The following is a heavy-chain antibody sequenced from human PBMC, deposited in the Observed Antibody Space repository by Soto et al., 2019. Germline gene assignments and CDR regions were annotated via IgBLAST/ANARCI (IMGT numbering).Heavy chain of an antibody. J-gene: IGHJ4*02. CDR2: ISDGGGST. D-gene: IGHD2-15*01. Sequence: GGSLRLSCAASGFAFTSYAMSWVRQAPGKGLEWVSAISDGGGSTYYADSVKGRFTISRDNSKNTLYLQMNSLRAEDTAVYYCAKAPGYCSGDNCPLGYWGQGTLVTVSS. CDR1: GFAFTSYA. V-gene: IGHV3-23*01. CDR3: AKAPGYCSGDNCPLGY.